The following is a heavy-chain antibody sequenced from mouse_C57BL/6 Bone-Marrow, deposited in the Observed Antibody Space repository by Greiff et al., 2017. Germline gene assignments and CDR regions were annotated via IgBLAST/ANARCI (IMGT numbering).Heavy chain of an antibody. J-gene: IGHJ4*01. CDR2: IYPRSGNT. V-gene: IGHV1-81*01. CDR3: ARERSCDGYYGYAMDY. CDR1: GYTFTSYG. Sequence: QVHVKQSGAELARPGASVKLSCKASGYTFTSYGISWVKQRPGQGLEWIGEIYPRSGNTYYNEKFKGKATLTADKSSSTAYMELRSLTSEDSAVYFCARERSCDGYYGYAMDYWGQGTSVTVSS. D-gene: IGHD2-3*01.